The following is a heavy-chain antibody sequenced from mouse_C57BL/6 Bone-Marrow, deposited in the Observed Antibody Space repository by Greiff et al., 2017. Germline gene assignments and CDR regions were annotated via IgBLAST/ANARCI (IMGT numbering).Heavy chain of an antibody. CDR1: GFTFSSYA. D-gene: IGHD2-3*01. Sequence: DVMLVESGGGLVKPGGSLKLSCAASGFTFSSYAMSWVRQTPEKRLEWVATISDGGSYTYYPDNVKGRFTISRDNAKNNLYLQMSHLKSEDTAMYYCARDPDGYYYWYFDVWGTGTTVTVSS. CDR2: ISDGGSYT. V-gene: IGHV5-4*01. CDR3: ARDPDGYYYWYFDV. J-gene: IGHJ1*03.